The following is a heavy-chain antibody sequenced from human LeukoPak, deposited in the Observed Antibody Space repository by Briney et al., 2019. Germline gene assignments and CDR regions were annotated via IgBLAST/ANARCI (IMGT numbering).Heavy chain of an antibody. Sequence: GGSLRLSCAASGFTFSDYYMSWIRQAPGKGLEWVSYISSSGSTIYYVDSVKGRFTISRDNAKNSLYLQMNSLRAEDTAVYYCARVRLATTAFDYWGQGTLVTVSS. V-gene: IGHV3-11*01. CDR2: ISSSGSTI. CDR1: GFTFSDYY. J-gene: IGHJ4*02. D-gene: IGHD5-24*01. CDR3: ARVRLATTAFDY.